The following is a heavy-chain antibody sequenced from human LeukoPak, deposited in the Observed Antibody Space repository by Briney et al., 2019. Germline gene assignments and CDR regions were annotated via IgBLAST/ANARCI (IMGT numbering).Heavy chain of an antibody. CDR3: ARGRNNWFDP. V-gene: IGHV4-30-2*01. Sequence: SQTLSLTCAVSGDSISSGGYSWSWIRQPPGKGLEWIGYIYQSGSTYYNPSLRSRVTISVDRSNNLFSLKLSSVTAADTAVYYCARGRNNWFDPWGQGTLVTVSS. J-gene: IGHJ5*02. CDR2: IYQSGST. CDR1: GDSISSGGYS.